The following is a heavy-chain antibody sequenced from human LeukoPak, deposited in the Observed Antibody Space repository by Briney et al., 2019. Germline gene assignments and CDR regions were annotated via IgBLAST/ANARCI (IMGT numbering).Heavy chain of an antibody. CDR2: ISSSGSTI. J-gene: IGHJ4*02. D-gene: IGHD6-13*01. V-gene: IGHV3-48*03. Sequence: GGSLRLSCAASGFTFSSYEMNWLRQAPGKGLEWVSYISSSGSTIYYADPVKGRFTISRDNAKNSLYLQMNSLRAEDTAVYYCARPHSSAGGYWGQGTLVTVSS. CDR1: GFTFSSYE. CDR3: ARPHSSAGGY.